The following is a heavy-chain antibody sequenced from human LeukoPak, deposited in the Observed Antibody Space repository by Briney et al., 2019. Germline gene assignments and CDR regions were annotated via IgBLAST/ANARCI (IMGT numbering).Heavy chain of an antibody. V-gene: IGHV3-30*04. D-gene: IGHD6-25*01. CDR2: ISYDGSNK. Sequence: GGSLRLSCAASGFTFSSYAMHWVRQAPGKGLEWVAVISYDGSNKYYADSVKGRFTISRDNSKKTLYLQMTSLRAEDTAVYFCAKGPIHNTATTFLCYMDVWGKGTAVTVSS. CDR3: AKGPIHNTATTFLCYMDV. CDR1: GFTFSSYA. J-gene: IGHJ6*03.